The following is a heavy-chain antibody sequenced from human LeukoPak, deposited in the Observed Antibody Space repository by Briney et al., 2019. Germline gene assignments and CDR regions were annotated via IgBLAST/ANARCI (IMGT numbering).Heavy chain of an antibody. CDR1: GDSVSNKAFT. CDR2: TYYRSKWYN. J-gene: IGHJ5*02. D-gene: IGHD6-13*01. Sequence: SQTLPLTCAISGDSVSNKAFTWNWIGQSPSRGLEWLGRTYYRSKWYNDYAVSVRSRITINPDTSKNQFSLHLNSVISDDTAIYYCARDRLEAAGGTSWFDPWGQGTLVTVSS. CDR3: ARDRLEAAGGTSWFDP. V-gene: IGHV6-1*01.